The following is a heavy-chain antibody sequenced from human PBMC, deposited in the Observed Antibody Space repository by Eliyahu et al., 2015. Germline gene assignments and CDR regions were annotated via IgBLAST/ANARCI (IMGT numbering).Heavy chain of an antibody. J-gene: IGHJ4*02. Sequence: EVQLVESGGGLVQPGGSLRLSCAASGFTFXNHEMNWVRQAPGKGRGWGSYISAGGSTVFYAEXVKGRFTISRDNAKNSLYLQMNSLRAEDTAVYYCARDDSIAPTGLHAFDYWGQGTLVTVSS. V-gene: IGHV3-48*03. CDR1: GFTFXNHE. CDR2: ISAGGSTV. D-gene: IGHD3-22*01. CDR3: ARDDSIAPTGLHAFDY.